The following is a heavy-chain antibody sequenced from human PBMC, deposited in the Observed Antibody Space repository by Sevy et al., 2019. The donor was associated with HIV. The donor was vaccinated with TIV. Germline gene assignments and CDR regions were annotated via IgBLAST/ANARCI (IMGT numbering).Heavy chain of an antibody. CDR1: GFTFSKYS. CDR2: LSFGCGKI. V-gene: IGHV3-23*01. D-gene: IGHD2-8*02. Sequence: GGSLRLSCAASGFTFSKYSMSWVRQPPGKGLEWVSTLSFGCGKINYADSVKGRFTISRVNSKSSVYLQMNNLRPEDTAVYYCAREGCTEPHDYWGQGTLVTVSS. CDR3: AREGCTEPHDY. J-gene: IGHJ4*02.